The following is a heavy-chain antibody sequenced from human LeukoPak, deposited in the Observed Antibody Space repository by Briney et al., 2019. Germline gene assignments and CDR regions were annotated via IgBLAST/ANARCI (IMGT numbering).Heavy chain of an antibody. CDR2: ISGSGGST. D-gene: IGHD2-21*02. V-gene: IGHV3-23*01. Sequence: GGSLRLSCAASGFTFSSYAMSWVRQAPGKGLEWASAISGSGGSTYYADSVKGRFTISRDNSKNTLYLQMNSLRAEDTAVYYCAKDQGGDFYYFDYWGQGTLVTVSS. CDR3: AKDQGGDFYYFDY. J-gene: IGHJ4*02. CDR1: GFTFSSYA.